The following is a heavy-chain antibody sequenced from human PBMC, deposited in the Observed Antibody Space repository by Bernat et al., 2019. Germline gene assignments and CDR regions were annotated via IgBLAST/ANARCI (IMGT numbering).Heavy chain of an antibody. CDR1: GFTFSTYW. V-gene: IGHV3-74*01. Sequence: EVQLVESGGDLVQPGGSLRLSCAVSGFTFSTYWMHWVRQAPGKGLVWVSRVNGDGSSAAYAASVKGRFTISRDNAKNTLFLQMDSLRAEDTAVYYCARSLGGHYQFDHWGQGTLVTVSS. J-gene: IGHJ4*02. D-gene: IGHD1-26*01. CDR3: ARSLGGHYQFDH. CDR2: VNGDGSSA.